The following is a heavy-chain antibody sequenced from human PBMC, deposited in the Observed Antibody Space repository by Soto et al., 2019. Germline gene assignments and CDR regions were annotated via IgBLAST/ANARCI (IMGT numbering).Heavy chain of an antibody. D-gene: IGHD6-13*01. J-gene: IGHJ3*02. CDR1: GGSFSGYY. CDR2: INHSGST. CDR3: ARGLTGSSSWYAFDI. Sequence: SETLSLTCAVYGGSFSGYYWSWIRQPPGKGLEWIGEINHSGSTNYNPSLKSRVTISVDTSKNQFSLKLSSVTAADTAVYYCARGLTGSSSWYAFDIWGQGTMVTVSS. V-gene: IGHV4-34*01.